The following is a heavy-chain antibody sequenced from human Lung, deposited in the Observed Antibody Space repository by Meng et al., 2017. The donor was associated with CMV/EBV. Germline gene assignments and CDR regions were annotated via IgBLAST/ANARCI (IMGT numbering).Heavy chain of an antibody. Sequence: GGSLRLXCAASGFTVSSNHMSWVRQAPGEGLEWVSVIYGGGGANYADSAAGRLTISRDNPKNTRYLQMNSLRAEDTAVYYCGREGSGGYYLDAWGQGTLVTVSS. D-gene: IGHD3-22*01. V-gene: IGHV3-53*01. CDR2: IYGGGGA. J-gene: IGHJ4*02. CDR3: GREGSGGYYLDA. CDR1: GFTVSSNH.